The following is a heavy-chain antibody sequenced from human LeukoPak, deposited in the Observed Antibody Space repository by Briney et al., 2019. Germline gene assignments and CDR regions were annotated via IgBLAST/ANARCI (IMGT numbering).Heavy chain of an antibody. J-gene: IGHJ4*02. Sequence: GGSLRLSCAASGFTFSSYAMSWVRQAPGKGLEWVSAISGSGDSAYYADSVKGRFTISRDNSKDTLYLQMNSLRAEDTAIYFCAKDEAWRPAADWGQGTLVTVSS. CDR3: AKDEAWRPAAD. D-gene: IGHD2-2*01. V-gene: IGHV3-23*01. CDR2: ISGSGDSA. CDR1: GFTFSSYA.